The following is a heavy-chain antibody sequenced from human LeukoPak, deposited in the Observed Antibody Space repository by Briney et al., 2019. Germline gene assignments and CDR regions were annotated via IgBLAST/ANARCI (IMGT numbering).Heavy chain of an antibody. Sequence: SETLSFTCTVSGGSISSYYWSWIRQHPGKGLEWIGYIYYSGSTYYNPSLKSRVTISVDTSKNQFFLKLSSVTAADTAVYYCARYGLNTACMDVWGQGTTVTVSS. V-gene: IGHV4-59*06. D-gene: IGHD4-17*01. CDR1: GGSISSYY. CDR3: ARYGLNTACMDV. CDR2: IYYSGST. J-gene: IGHJ6*02.